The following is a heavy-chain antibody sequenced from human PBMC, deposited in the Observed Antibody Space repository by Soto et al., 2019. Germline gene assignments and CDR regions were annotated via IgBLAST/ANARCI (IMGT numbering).Heavy chain of an antibody. Sequence: VQLVESGGGVVQPGRSLRLSCAASGFTFSDYAMHWVRQAPGKGLEWVAVVSHDGRNTHYADSVKGRLTISRDSSMNTVSLEMTSLRAEDTAVYYCAKGVRQWLVTSEFNYWGQGALFTVSS. CDR1: GFTFSDYA. CDR2: VSHDGRNT. CDR3: AKGVRQWLVTSEFNY. V-gene: IGHV3-30*18. D-gene: IGHD6-19*01. J-gene: IGHJ4*02.